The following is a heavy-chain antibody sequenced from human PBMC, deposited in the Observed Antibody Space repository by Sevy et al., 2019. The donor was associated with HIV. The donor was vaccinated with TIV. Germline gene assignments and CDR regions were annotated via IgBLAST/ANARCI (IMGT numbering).Heavy chain of an antibody. D-gene: IGHD3-3*01. V-gene: IGHV4-59*08. CDR3: ARHNKHYDFWSDLNWFDP. Sequence: SETLSLTCTVSGGSISSYYWSWIRQPPGKGLEWIGYIYYSGSTNYNPSLKSRVTISVDTSKNQFSLKLSSVTAADTAVYYCARHNKHYDFWSDLNWFDPWGQGTLGTVSS. CDR2: IYYSGST. J-gene: IGHJ5*02. CDR1: GGSISSYY.